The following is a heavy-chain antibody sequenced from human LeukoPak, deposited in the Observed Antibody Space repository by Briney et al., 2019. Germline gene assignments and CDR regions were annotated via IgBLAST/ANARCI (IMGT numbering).Heavy chain of an antibody. CDR1: GYAFTSYG. J-gene: IGHJ4*02. V-gene: IGHV1-18*01. CDR2: ISAYNGNT. D-gene: IGHD1-26*01. CDR3: ARGGVEGIVGATTYGY. Sequence: GASVKVSCKASGYAFTSYGISWVRQAPGQGPEWMGWISAYNGNTNYAQKLQGRVTMTTDTSTSTAYMELRSLRSDDTAVYYCARGGVEGIVGATTYGYWGQGTLVTVSS.